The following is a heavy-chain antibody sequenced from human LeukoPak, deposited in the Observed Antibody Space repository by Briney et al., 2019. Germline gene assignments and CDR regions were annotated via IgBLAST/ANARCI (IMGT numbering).Heavy chain of an antibody. V-gene: IGHV1-46*01. J-gene: IGHJ6*02. CDR3: ARDPPPDYGDYAGRHYYGMDV. CDR1: GHTFTSYY. D-gene: IGHD4-17*01. CDR2: INPSGGST. Sequence: ASVKVSCKASGHTFTSYYMHWVRQAPGQGLEWMGIINPSGGSTSYAQKFQGRVTMTRDTSTSTVYMELSSLRSEDTAMYYCARDPPPDYGDYAGRHYYGMDVWGQGTTVTVSS.